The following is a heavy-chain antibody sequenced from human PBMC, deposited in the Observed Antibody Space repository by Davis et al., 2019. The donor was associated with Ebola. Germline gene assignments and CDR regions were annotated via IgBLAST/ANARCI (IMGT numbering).Heavy chain of an antibody. J-gene: IGHJ4*02. D-gene: IGHD2-2*02. V-gene: IGHV3-48*02. CDR1: GFSFSSDS. CDR2: ISSGSSTI. Sequence: GESLKISCAASGFSFSSDSMTWVRQAPGKGLEWVSYISSGSSTIYYADSVKGRFTISRDNAKNSLYLQMNSLRDEDTAVYYCARVYCTSTSCYTSSFHYWGQGTLVTVSS. CDR3: ARVYCTSTSCYTSSFHY.